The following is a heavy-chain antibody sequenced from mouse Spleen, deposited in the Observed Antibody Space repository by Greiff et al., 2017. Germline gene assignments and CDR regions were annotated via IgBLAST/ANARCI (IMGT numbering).Heavy chain of an antibody. CDR3: ARYGYYVGYYAMGY. V-gene: IGHV1-64*01. Sequence: QVQLQQSGAELVKPGASVKLSCKASGYTFTSYWMHWVKQRPGQGLEWIGMIHPNSGSTNYNEKFKSKATLTVDKSSSTAYMQLSSLTSEDSAVYYCARYGYYVGYYAMGYLGQRTSVTVSS. CDR2: IHPNSGST. D-gene: IGHD2-3*01. CDR1: GYTFTSYW. J-gene: IGHJ4*01.